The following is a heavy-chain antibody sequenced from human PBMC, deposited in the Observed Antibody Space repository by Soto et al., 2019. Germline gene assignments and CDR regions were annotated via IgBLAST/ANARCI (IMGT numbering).Heavy chain of an antibody. D-gene: IGHD3-10*01. CDR2: INHSGST. V-gene: IGHV4-34*01. CDR3: ARARYYYGSGSYYNGYDY. Sequence: PSETLSLTCAAYGGSFSGYYWSWIRQPPGKGLEWIGEINHSGSTNYNPSLKSRVTISVDTSKNQFSLKLSSVTAADTAVYYCARARYYYGSGSYYNGYDYWGQGTLVTVSS. J-gene: IGHJ4*02. CDR1: GGSFSGYY.